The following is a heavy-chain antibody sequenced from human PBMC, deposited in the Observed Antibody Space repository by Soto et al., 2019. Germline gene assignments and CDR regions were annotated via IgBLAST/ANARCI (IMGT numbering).Heavy chain of an antibody. Sequence: LSLTCTVSGGSISSYYWSWIRQPPGKGLEWIGYIYYSGSTNYNPSLKSRVTISVDTSKNQFSLKLSSVTAADTAVYYCARDSPNYDFWSGYGHLHYSGMDVCGQGTTVTVSS. D-gene: IGHD3-3*01. CDR1: GGSISSYY. J-gene: IGHJ6*02. CDR3: ARDSPNYDFWSGYGHLHYSGMDV. CDR2: IYYSGST. V-gene: IGHV4-59*01.